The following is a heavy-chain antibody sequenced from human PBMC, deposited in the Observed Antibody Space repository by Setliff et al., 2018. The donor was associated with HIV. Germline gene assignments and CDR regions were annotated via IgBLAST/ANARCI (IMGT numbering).Heavy chain of an antibody. V-gene: IGHV3-23*01. D-gene: IGHD3-22*01. J-gene: IGHJ3*02. CDR3: ALVGGITVPPDGFDI. Sequence: GGSLRLSCAASGFTFSNQVMTWVRQAPGKGLEWVSSISGTGADTYYADSVKGRFTISRDNAKNTLYLHMNSLRAEDTSVYHCALVGGITVPPDGFDIWGQGTMVTVSS. CDR2: ISGTGADT. CDR1: GFTFSNQV.